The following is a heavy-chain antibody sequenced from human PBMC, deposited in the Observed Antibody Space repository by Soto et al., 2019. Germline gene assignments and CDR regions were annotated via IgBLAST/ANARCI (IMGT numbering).Heavy chain of an antibody. V-gene: IGHV4-39*01. J-gene: IGHJ4*02. D-gene: IGHD2-8*01. CDR2: VYYRGRS. CDR1: GGSVSNSNYY. CDR3: VSQRTSVLTQAYFDY. Sequence: SETLSLTCTISGGSVSNSNYYWGWIRQSPGKGLEWIGSVYYRGRSYSKSSVKSRVTISVDTSKNQFSLNLNSVTASDTAVYYCVSQRTSVLTQAYFDYWGPGALVTVSS.